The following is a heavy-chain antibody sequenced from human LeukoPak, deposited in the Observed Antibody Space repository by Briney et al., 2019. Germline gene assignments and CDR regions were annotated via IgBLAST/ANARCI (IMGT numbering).Heavy chain of an antibody. J-gene: IGHJ3*02. D-gene: IGHD3-10*01. CDR2: ISSSSSYI. Sequence: GGSLRLSCAASGFTVSSYSMNWVRQAQAKGLERVSSISSSSSYIYYADSVKGRFTISRENAKNSLYLQMNSLRAEDTAVYYCARSVLLWFGELFDPFDIWGQGTMVTVSS. CDR1: GFTVSSYS. CDR3: ARSVLLWFGELFDPFDI. V-gene: IGHV3-21*01.